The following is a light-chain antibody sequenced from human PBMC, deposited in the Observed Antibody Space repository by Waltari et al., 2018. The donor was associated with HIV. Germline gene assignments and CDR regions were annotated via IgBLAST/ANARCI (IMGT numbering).Light chain of an antibody. CDR1: QSVSSN. V-gene: IGKV3-15*01. J-gene: IGKJ2*01. CDR2: GAS. Sequence: EIVMTQSPAPLSLSPGERATLSCRASQSVSSNLAWYQQKPGEAPRLLVYGASTRATGIPARFSGSGSGTEFTLTITSLQSEDFAVYYCQQYNNWPPYTFGQGTKLEI. CDR3: QQYNNWPPYT.